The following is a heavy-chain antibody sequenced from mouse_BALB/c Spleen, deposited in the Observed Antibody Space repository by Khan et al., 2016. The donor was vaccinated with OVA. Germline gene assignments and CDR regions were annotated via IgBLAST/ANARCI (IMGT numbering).Heavy chain of an antibody. J-gene: IGHJ3*01. CDR1: GFTFSTYG. CDR2: VSTGGHYT. Sequence: VQLKESGGDVVKPGGSLKLSCAASGFTFSTYGMSWVRQNPDKRLEWVATVSTGGHYTYYPDTVKGRFTISRDNAKNTLYLQMSSLKSEDTAMFYCARLAYYYDSEGFAYWGQGTLVTVSA. V-gene: IGHV5-6*01. D-gene: IGHD1-1*01. CDR3: ARLAYYYDSEGFAY.